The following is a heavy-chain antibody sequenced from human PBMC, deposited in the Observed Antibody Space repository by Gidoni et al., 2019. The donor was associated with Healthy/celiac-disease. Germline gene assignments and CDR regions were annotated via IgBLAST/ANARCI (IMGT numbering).Heavy chain of an antibody. D-gene: IGHD6-19*01. CDR3: ARAPWGSGWFFDY. Sequence: QVQLVQSGAEVKKPGASVTVSCKASGYTFPGYYMHWVRQAPGQGLEWMGWINPNSGGTNYAQKFQGWVTMTRDTSISTAYMELSRLRSDDTAVYYCARAPWGSGWFFDYWGQGTLVTVSS. CDR2: INPNSGGT. J-gene: IGHJ4*02. V-gene: IGHV1-2*04. CDR1: GYTFPGYY.